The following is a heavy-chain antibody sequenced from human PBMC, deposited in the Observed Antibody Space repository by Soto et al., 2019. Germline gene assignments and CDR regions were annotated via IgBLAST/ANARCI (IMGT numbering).Heavy chain of an antibody. CDR3: ARGRGYSGYEVQGLVDY. CDR2: INHSGST. J-gene: IGHJ4*02. V-gene: IGHV4-34*01. D-gene: IGHD5-12*01. CDR1: GGSFSGYY. Sequence: SETLSLTCAVYGGSFSGYYWSWIRQPPGKGLEWIGEINHSGSTNYNPSLKSRVTISVDTSKNQFSLKLSSVTTADTAVYYCARGRGYSGYEVQGLVDYWGQGTLVTVSS.